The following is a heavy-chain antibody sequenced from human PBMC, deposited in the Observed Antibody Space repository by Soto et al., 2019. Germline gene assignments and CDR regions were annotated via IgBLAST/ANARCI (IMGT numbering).Heavy chain of an antibody. V-gene: IGHV4-59*01. D-gene: IGHD3-22*01. CDR3: AREVNTYYYDSSVGPYYFDY. CDR2: IYYSGST. J-gene: IGHJ4*02. Sequence: PSVTQSLTCTVSGGSISSYDWILSRKRPGKGLEWIGYIYYSGSTNYNPSLKSRVTISVDTSKNQFSLKLSSVTAADTAVYYCAREVNTYYYDSSVGPYYFDYWGQGTPVTVSS. CDR1: GGSISSYD.